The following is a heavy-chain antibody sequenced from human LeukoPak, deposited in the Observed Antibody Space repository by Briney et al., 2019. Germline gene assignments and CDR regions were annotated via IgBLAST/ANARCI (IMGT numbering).Heavy chain of an antibody. CDR3: ARDVGYCSGGSCYRWFAS. D-gene: IGHD2-15*01. CDR2: ISTSSAVM. V-gene: IGHV3-48*01. J-gene: IGHJ5*01. CDR1: GFTFSSYS. Sequence: GGSLRLSCAASGFTFSSYSISWVRHAPGKGLGWVSYISTSSAVMYYADSVKGRFTISRDDARNSVSLQMNSLRADDTAVYYCARDVGYCSGGSCYRWFASWGQGTLVIVSS.